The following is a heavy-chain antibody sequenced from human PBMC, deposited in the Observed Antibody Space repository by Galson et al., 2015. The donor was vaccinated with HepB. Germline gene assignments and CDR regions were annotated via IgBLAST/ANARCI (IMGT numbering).Heavy chain of an antibody. J-gene: IGHJ4*02. Sequence: SLRLSCAASGFTFSSYWMSWVRQAPGKGLEWVANIKQDGSEKYYVDSVKGRFTISRDNAKNSLYLQMNSLRAEDTAVYYCAREAPRGMDTAMVNYWGQGTLVTVSS. D-gene: IGHD5-18*01. CDR1: GFTFSSYW. V-gene: IGHV3-7*03. CDR3: AREAPRGMDTAMVNY. CDR2: IKQDGSEK.